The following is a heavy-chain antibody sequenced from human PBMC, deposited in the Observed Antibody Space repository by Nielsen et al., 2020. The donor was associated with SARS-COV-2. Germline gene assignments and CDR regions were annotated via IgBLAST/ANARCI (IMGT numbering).Heavy chain of an antibody. D-gene: IGHD1-26*01. Sequence: GESLKISCAASGFAFSSYGMHWVRQAPGKGLEWVAVTSYDGTNKHHADSVKGRFTISRDNSKNTLYLQMNSLRAEDTAVYYCARAGGGSYWAYFDYWGQGTLVTVSS. J-gene: IGHJ4*02. V-gene: IGHV3-30*03. CDR1: GFAFSSYG. CDR2: TSYDGTNK. CDR3: ARAGGGSYWAYFDY.